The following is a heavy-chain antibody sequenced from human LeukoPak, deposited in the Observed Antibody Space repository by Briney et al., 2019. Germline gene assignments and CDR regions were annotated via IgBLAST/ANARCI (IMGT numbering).Heavy chain of an antibody. V-gene: IGHV4-4*07. Sequence: SETLSLTCTVSGGSISSYYWSWIRRPAGKGLEWIGRIYTSGSTNYNPSLKSRVTMSVDTSKSQFSLKLSSVTAADTAVYYCARVVAALGWFDPWGQGTLVTVSS. CDR2: IYTSGST. D-gene: IGHD2-15*01. CDR1: GGSISSYY. J-gene: IGHJ5*02. CDR3: ARVVAALGWFDP.